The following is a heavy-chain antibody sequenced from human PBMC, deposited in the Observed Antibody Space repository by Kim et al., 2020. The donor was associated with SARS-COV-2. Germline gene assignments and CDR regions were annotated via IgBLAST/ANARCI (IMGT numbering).Heavy chain of an antibody. J-gene: IGHJ6*03. V-gene: IGHV3-15*01. D-gene: IGHD3-3*01. CDR2: IKSKTDGGTT. CDR3: TTLGGLRFLEWLSTAGYYYYYMDV. Sequence: GGSLRLSCAASGFTFSNAWMSWVRQAPGKGLEWVGRIKSKTDGGTTDYAAPVKGRFTISRDDSKNTLYLQMHSLKTEDTAVYYCTTLGGLRFLEWLSTAGYYYYYMDVWGKGTTVTVSS. CDR1: GFTFSNAW.